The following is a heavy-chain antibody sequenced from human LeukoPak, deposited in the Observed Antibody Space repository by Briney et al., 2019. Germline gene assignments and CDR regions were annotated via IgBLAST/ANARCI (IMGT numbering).Heavy chain of an antibody. V-gene: IGHV4-39*01. CDR2: IYYSGST. Sequence: SETLSLTCTVSGGSISSSIYYWGWIRQPPGKGLEWIGSIYYSGSTYYNPSLKSRVTISVDTSKNQFSLKLSSVTAADTAVYYCARATRGYSSGWYSGYYFDYWGQGTLVTVSS. CDR1: GGSISSSIYY. CDR3: ARATRGYSSGWYSGYYFDY. J-gene: IGHJ4*02. D-gene: IGHD6-19*01.